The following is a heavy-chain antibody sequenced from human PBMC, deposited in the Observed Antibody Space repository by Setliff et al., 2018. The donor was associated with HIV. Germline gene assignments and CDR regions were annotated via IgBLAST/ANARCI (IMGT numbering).Heavy chain of an antibody. J-gene: IGHJ4*02. CDR2: MIAKTGKT. CDR1: GYTSSTYD. Sequence: ASVKVSCKTSGYTSSTYDINWVRQAPGQGLEWMGWMIAKTGKTAYAEKFQGRVSMTRDNSISTAYMELSSLTSEDTAVYYCARGAGWSAPSDYWGQGTLVTVSS. D-gene: IGHD3-3*01. V-gene: IGHV1-8*02. CDR3: ARGAGWSAPSDY.